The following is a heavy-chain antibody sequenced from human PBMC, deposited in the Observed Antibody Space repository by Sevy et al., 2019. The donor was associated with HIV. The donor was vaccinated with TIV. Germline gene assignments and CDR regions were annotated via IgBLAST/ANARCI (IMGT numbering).Heavy chain of an antibody. CDR1: GYMFIAYF. D-gene: IGHD3-22*01. J-gene: IGHJ4*02. V-gene: IGHV1-2*06. CDR2: INPNSGDT. Sequence: ASVKVSCKASGYMFIAYFIHWVRQAPGQGLEWMGRINPNSGDTNSAQKFQGRVTMTRDTSINTVYMELSRLRSDDTAVYSCARVVYYDSTAYDFDYWGQGTLVTVSS. CDR3: ARVVYYDSTAYDFDY.